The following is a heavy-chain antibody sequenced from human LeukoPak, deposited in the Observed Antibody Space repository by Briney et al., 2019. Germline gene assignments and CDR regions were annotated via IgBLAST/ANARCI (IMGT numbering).Heavy chain of an antibody. J-gene: IGHJ4*02. D-gene: IGHD1-1*01. CDR3: TITTGTTLGLMDY. V-gene: IGHV4-34*01. CDR2: INHSGST. CDR1: GGSFSGYY. Sequence: SETLPLTSDVYGGSFSGYYWRGIRQPPAXGLYWIGEINHSGSTNYNPSLKSRVTISVDTSKNQLSLKMSSVTAADTAVYYCTITTGTTLGLMDYWGQGTLVTVSS.